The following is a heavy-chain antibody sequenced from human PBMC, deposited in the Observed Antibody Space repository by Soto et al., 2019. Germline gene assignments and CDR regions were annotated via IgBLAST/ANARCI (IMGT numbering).Heavy chain of an antibody. CDR3: ARDDCTNGVCYIGY. D-gene: IGHD2-8*01. J-gene: IGHJ4*02. CDR2: INAYNGYT. Sequence: ASVKVYCKASGYSFISYGINWVRQAPGQGLEWMGWINAYNGYTNYAQKLQGRVTLTADTSTSTAYMELRSLRSDDTAVYFCARDDCTNGVCYIGYWGQGTLVTVSS. V-gene: IGHV1-18*04. CDR1: GYSFISYG.